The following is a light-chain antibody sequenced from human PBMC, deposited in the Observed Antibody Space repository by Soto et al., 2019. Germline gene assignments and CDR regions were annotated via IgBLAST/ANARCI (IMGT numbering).Light chain of an antibody. V-gene: IGLV2-23*02. J-gene: IGLJ2*01. Sequence: QSALTQPASVSGSPGQSSTISCTGTSSDVGSYNFVAWYQQHPRKAPKLMIYEVTKRPSGVSDRFSGSKSGSTASLTISGLHAEDEANYYCSSYAHRSTMIFVGGTKLTVL. CDR3: SSYAHRSTMI. CDR1: SSDVGSYNF. CDR2: EVT.